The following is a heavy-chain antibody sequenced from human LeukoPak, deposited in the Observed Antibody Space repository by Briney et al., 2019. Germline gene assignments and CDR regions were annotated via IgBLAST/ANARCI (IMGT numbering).Heavy chain of an antibody. Sequence: PSETLSLTCTVSGGSISSSSYYRGWIRQPPGKGLEWIGSIYYSGSTYYNPSLKSRVTISVDTSKNQFSLKLSSVTAADTAVYYCAKIVDTAMVYYFDYWGQGTLVTVSS. V-gene: IGHV4-39*01. CDR2: IYYSGST. D-gene: IGHD5-18*01. J-gene: IGHJ4*02. CDR1: GGSISSSSYY. CDR3: AKIVDTAMVYYFDY.